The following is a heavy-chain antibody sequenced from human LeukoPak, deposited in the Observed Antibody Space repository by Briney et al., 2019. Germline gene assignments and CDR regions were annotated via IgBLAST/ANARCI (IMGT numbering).Heavy chain of an antibody. D-gene: IGHD2-2*01. Sequence: PSETLSLTCTVSGGSISSSDYYWGWIRQPPGKGLEWIGSIYYGGSTYYNPSLKSRVTISVDTSKNQFSLKLSSVTAADTAVYYCAAFCSSTSCWGSGWFDPWGQGTLVTVSS. J-gene: IGHJ5*02. CDR2: IYYGGST. CDR3: AAFCSSTSCWGSGWFDP. V-gene: IGHV4-39*07. CDR1: GGSISSSDYY.